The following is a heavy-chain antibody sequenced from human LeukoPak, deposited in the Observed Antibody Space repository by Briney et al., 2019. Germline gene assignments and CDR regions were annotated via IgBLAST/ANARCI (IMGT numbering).Heavy chain of an antibody. CDR2: ISSSSSSYT. D-gene: IGHD1-14*01. CDR3: ARETPPYNNWFDP. CDR1: GLTFSDYY. V-gene: IGHV3-11*06. Sequence: GGSLRLSCAASGLTFSDYYMSWIRQAPGKGLEWVSYISSSSSSYTNYADSVKGRFTISRDNAKNSLYLQMNSLRAEDTAVYYCARETPPYNNWFDPWGQGTLVTVSS. J-gene: IGHJ5*02.